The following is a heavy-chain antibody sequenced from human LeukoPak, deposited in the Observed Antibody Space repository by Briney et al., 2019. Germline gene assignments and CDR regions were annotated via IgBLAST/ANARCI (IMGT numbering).Heavy chain of an antibody. Sequence: PSETLSLTCTVFGASVSSHYWSWIRQPAGKGLEWIGRIYTSGNTNYNPSLKSRVTISVDTSKNQFSLKLSSVTAADTAVYYCARHSLYYYGSGSDAFDYWGQGTLVTVSS. CDR1: GASVSSHY. D-gene: IGHD3-10*01. V-gene: IGHV4-4*07. CDR2: IYTSGNT. CDR3: ARHSLYYYGSGSDAFDY. J-gene: IGHJ4*02.